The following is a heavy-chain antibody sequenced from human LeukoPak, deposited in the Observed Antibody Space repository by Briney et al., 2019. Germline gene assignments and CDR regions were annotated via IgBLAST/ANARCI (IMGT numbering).Heavy chain of an antibody. V-gene: IGHV3-30*02. D-gene: IGHD5/OR15-5a*01. Sequence: PGGSLRLSCAASGFPFSSYGMHWVRQAPGKGLEWVAFIRYDGSNKYYADSVKGRFTISRDNSKNTLYLQMNSLRAEDTAVYYCAKDWVSKSVGYFDYWGRGTLVTVSS. J-gene: IGHJ4*02. CDR2: IRYDGSNK. CDR3: AKDWVSKSVGYFDY. CDR1: GFPFSSYG.